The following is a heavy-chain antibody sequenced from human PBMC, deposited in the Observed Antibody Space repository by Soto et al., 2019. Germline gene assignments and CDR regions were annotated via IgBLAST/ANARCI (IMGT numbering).Heavy chain of an antibody. CDR3: ARPRSTSQLWAGGMDV. D-gene: IGHD2-2*01. J-gene: IGHJ6*02. CDR1: GFTFSSYG. V-gene: IGHV3-33*01. Sequence: GGSLRLSCAASGFTFSSYGMHWVRQAPGKGLEWVAVIWYDGSNKYYADSVKGRFTISRDNSKNTLYLQMNSLRAEDTAVYYCARPRSTSQLWAGGMDVWGQGTTVTVSS. CDR2: IWYDGSNK.